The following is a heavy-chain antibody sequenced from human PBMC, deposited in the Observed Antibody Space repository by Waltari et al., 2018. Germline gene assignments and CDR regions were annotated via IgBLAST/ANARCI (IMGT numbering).Heavy chain of an antibody. CDR1: GFTLSSFP. D-gene: IGHD2-21*02. CDR3: AREGYDLYSVGMDV. J-gene: IGHJ6*02. CDR2: ISNDGTKK. V-gene: IGHV3-30-3*01. Sequence: QVQLVESGGGVVQPGRSLSLSCAASGFTLSSFPGHWVRQAPGKGLEWVGVISNDGTKKYYVDSVKGRFTISRDNFKNMVYMQMNSLRREDTALYYCAREGYDLYSVGMDVWGQGTTVTVSS.